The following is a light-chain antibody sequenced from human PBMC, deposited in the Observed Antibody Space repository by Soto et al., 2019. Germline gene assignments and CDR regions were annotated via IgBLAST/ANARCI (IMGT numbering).Light chain of an antibody. Sequence: QSVLTQPPSASGTPGQRVTISCSGCSSNVGSYTVNWYQQLPGTAPKLLIYGNNQRPSGVPDRFSGSKSGTSASLAISGLQSEDEADYYCAAWDDSLNGYVFGTGTKVTVL. CDR2: GNN. V-gene: IGLV1-44*01. CDR1: SSNVGSYT. J-gene: IGLJ1*01. CDR3: AAWDDSLNGYV.